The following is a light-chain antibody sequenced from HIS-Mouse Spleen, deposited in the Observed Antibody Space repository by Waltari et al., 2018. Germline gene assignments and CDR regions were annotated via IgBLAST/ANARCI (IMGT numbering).Light chain of an antibody. Sequence: NFMLTQPHSVSESPGKTVTISCTRSSGSIASHYVQWYQQRPGSAPTTVIYEDNQRPSGVPDRFSGSIDSSSNSASLTSSGLKTEDEADYYCQSYDSINLVFGGGTKLTVL. V-gene: IGLV6-57*04. CDR2: EDN. CDR1: SGSIASHY. J-gene: IGLJ3*02. CDR3: QSYDSINLV.